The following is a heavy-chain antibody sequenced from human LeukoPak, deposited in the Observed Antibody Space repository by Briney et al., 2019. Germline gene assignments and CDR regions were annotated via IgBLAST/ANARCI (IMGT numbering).Heavy chain of an antibody. CDR3: TVNYCSTTNCYSHNYYYAMDV. CDR1: GFTFSNAW. V-gene: IGHV3-15*01. Sequence: GGSLRLSCAASGFTFSNAWMSWVRQTPGKGLEWVGRIKSKTDGGTTDYAAPVKGRFTISRDDSKNTLYLQMNSLKTEDTAVYYCTVNYCSTTNCYSHNYYYAMDVWGQGTTVTVSS. CDR2: IKSKTDGGTT. D-gene: IGHD2-2*01. J-gene: IGHJ6*02.